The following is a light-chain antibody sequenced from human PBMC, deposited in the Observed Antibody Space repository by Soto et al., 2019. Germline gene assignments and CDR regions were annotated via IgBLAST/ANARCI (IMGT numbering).Light chain of an antibody. CDR2: GAS. J-gene: IGKJ2*01. Sequence: DIQMTQSPSSLSASVGDRVTITCRASQGISSDLGWYQQKPGKAPNRLIYGASSLQTGVPPRFRGSGSGTAFTLTICSRQPEDFATYYCLQHNSYPPTFGEGTKLEIK. CDR3: LQHNSYPPT. V-gene: IGKV1-17*01. CDR1: QGISSD.